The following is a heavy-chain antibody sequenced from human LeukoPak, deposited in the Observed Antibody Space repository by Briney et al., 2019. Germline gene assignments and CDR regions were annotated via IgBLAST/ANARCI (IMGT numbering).Heavy chain of an antibody. CDR3: ARAFDI. CDR2: ITTSDTTI. CDR1: GFSFSSFD. V-gene: IGHV3-48*03. Sequence: GGFLRLSCAASGFSFSSFDMNWVRQAPGKGLEWVSYITTSDTTIYYADSVKGRFTISRDNAKNSLYLQMNNLRAEDTAVYYCARAFDIWGRGTMVTVSS. J-gene: IGHJ3*02.